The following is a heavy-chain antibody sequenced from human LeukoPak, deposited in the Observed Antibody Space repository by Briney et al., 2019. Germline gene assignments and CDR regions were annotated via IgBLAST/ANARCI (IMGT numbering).Heavy chain of an antibody. CDR3: ARDHGAATNPLDY. J-gene: IGHJ4*02. Sequence: PSETLSLTCTVSGGSISSSSYYWGWIRQPPGKGLEWIGSIYYSGSTYYNPSLKSRVTISVDTSKNQFSLKLSSVTAADTAVYYCARDHGAATNPLDYWGQGTLVTVSS. D-gene: IGHD5-12*01. V-gene: IGHV4-39*07. CDR2: IYYSGST. CDR1: GGSISSSSYY.